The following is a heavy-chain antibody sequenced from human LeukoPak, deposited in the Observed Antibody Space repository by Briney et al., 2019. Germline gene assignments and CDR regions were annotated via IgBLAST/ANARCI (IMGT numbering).Heavy chain of an antibody. CDR3: AGNYGSGSLLGY. CDR1: GGSFSGYY. CDR2: IYTSGST. D-gene: IGHD3-10*01. V-gene: IGHV4-59*10. J-gene: IGHJ4*02. Sequence: SETLSLTCAVYGGSFSGYYWSWIRQPAGKGLEWIGRIYTSGSTNYNPSLKSQVTISVDTSKNQFSLKLSSVTAADTAVYYCAGNYGSGSLLGYWGQGTLVTVSS.